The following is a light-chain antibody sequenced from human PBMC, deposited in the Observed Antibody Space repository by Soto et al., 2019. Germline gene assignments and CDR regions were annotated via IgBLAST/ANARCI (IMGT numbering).Light chain of an antibody. CDR2: DVS. CDR1: SSDVGGYNY. CDR3: SSYTSSSTRRHV. V-gene: IGLV2-14*01. J-gene: IGLJ1*01. Sequence: QSALTQPASVSGSPGQSITISCTGTSSDVGGYNYVSWYQQHPGKAPKLMIYDVSNRPSGVSNRFSGSKSGNTASLTISGLQAEDEADYYCSSYTSSSTRRHVFGTGTKVTVL.